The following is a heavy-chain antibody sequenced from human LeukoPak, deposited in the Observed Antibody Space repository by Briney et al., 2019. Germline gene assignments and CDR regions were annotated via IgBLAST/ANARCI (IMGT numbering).Heavy chain of an antibody. J-gene: IGHJ6*01. V-gene: IGHV3-23*01. D-gene: IGHD2/OR15-2a*01. Sequence: HPGGSLRLSFAASRFTFSGFAMSWVRRTPGKVLEWDSGISGSGDNTLYAASVKGRFTISRDNSKNILYLEMNSLRAEDTAIYYCAKMKGHPLQKYYMAVWGQGTTVTVSS. CDR3: AKMKGHPLQKYYMAV. CDR1: RFTFSGFA. CDR2: ISGSGDNT.